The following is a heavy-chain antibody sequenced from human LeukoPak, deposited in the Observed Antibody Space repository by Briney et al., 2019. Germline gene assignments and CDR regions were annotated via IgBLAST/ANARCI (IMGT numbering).Heavy chain of an antibody. Sequence: ASVKVSCKASGYTFTGNYMHWVRQAPGQGLEWVGWINPNSGGTNYAQKFQGRVTMTRDTSISTAYMELSRLTSDDTAVYYCARAGDCSSTSCYVLDYWGQGTLVTVSS. V-gene: IGHV1-2*02. J-gene: IGHJ4*02. CDR2: INPNSGGT. D-gene: IGHD2-2*01. CDR1: GYTFTGNY. CDR3: ARAGDCSSTSCYVLDY.